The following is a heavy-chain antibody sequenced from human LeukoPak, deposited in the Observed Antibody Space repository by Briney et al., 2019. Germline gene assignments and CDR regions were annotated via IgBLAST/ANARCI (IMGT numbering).Heavy chain of an antibody. CDR3: ARDAGSVAATHRNYYYYCMDV. J-gene: IGHJ6*03. V-gene: IGHV4-4*07. CDR1: GGSLARHS. Sequence: PETMSLTWPVPGGSLARHSWSWAGQLAGKGLDWTGRIFTMGSTHYNPILSSRGAMSVDQPKNQFSQKLSSVTAADTAVYYCARDAGSVAATHRNYYYYCMDVWGKGTTVTVSS. CDR2: IFTMGST. D-gene: IGHD2-15*01.